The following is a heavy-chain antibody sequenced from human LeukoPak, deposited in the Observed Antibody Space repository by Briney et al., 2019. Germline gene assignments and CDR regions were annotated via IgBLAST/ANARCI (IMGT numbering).Heavy chain of an antibody. CDR3: ARGVATINSSSRAESGFTFDY. V-gene: IGHV3-21*01. D-gene: IGHD5-12*01. Sequence: PGGSLRLSCAASGFTFSSYSMNWVRQAPGKGLEWVSSISSSSSYIYYADSVKGRFTISRDNAKNSLYLQMNSLRAEDTAVYYCARGVATINSSSRAESGFTFDYWGQGTLVTVSS. J-gene: IGHJ4*02. CDR1: GFTFSSYS. CDR2: ISSSSSYI.